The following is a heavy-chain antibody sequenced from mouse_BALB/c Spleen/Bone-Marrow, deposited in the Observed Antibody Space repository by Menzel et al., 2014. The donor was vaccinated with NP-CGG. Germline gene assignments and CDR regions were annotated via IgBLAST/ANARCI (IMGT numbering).Heavy chain of an antibody. CDR1: GYSITSDYA. CDR2: ISYGGRT. Sequence: VQLKESGPGLVKPSQSLTLTCTVTGYSITSDYAWNWIRQFPGNKLEWMGYISYGGRTGCHPSLKSRISITRDTSMNQFFLQLNSVTTEDTATYYCARGRYGNYEEDYAMDYWGQGTSVTVSS. D-gene: IGHD2-1*01. CDR3: ARGRYGNYEEDYAMDY. J-gene: IGHJ4*01. V-gene: IGHV3-2*02.